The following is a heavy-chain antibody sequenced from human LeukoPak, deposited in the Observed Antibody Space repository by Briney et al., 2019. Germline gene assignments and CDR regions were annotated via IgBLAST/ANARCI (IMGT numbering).Heavy chain of an antibody. V-gene: IGHV7-4-1*02. Sequence: ASVKVSCKASGYTFTSYSMNWVRQAPGQGLEWMGWINTNTGNPTYAQDFTGRFVFSLDTSVTTTFLEISSLKAEDTAIYYCARSSWIQQSSDFWGQGTLVTVSS. CDR2: INTNTGNP. CDR3: ARSSWIQQSSDF. D-gene: IGHD5-18*01. J-gene: IGHJ4*02. CDR1: GYTFTSYS.